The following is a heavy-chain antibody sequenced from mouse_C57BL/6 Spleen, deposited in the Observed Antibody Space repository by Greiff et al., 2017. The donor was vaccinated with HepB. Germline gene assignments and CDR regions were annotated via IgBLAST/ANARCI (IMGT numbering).Heavy chain of an antibody. D-gene: IGHD2-5*01. V-gene: IGHV5-4*03. J-gene: IGHJ1*03. CDR3: ARGVYSNYWYFDV. Sequence: EVMLVESGGGLVKPGGSLKLSCAASGFTFSSYAMSWVRQTPEKRLEWVATISDGGSYTYYPDNVKGRFTISRDNAKNNLYLQMSHLKSEDTAMYYCARGVYSNYWYFDVWGTGTTVTVSS. CDR1: GFTFSSYA. CDR2: ISDGGSYT.